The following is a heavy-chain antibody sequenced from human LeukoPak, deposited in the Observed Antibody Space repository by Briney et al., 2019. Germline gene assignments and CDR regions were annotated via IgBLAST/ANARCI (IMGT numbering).Heavy chain of an antibody. D-gene: IGHD4-17*01. J-gene: IGHJ3*02. V-gene: IGHV4-34*01. CDR2: TNPSGST. Sequence: PSETLSLTCAVHGGSFSGGVSSSGFYWSWIRQSPGRGLEWIGETNPSGSTYYSPSLKSRVTISVDTSKNQFSLKLSSVTAADTAVFYCARPVRGLRHDAFDIWGQGTMVTVS. CDR1: GGSFSGGVSSSGFY. CDR3: ARPVRGLRHDAFDI.